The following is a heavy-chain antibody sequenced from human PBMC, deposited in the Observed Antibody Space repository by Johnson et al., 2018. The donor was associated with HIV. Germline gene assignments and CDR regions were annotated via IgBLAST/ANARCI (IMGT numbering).Heavy chain of an antibody. CDR1: GFTFSSYG. J-gene: IGHJ3*02. CDR2: IRYDGSNK. D-gene: IGHD1-26*01. CDR3: ARDDLDNSGHLMAFDM. Sequence: QMQLVESGGGVVQPGGSLRLSCAASGFTFSSYGMHWVRQAPGKGLEWVAFIRYDGSNKYYADSVKGRFTISRDDSKNTLYLQMKRLRVEDTAVYYCARDDLDNSGHLMAFDMWGQGTMVTVSS. V-gene: IGHV3-30*02.